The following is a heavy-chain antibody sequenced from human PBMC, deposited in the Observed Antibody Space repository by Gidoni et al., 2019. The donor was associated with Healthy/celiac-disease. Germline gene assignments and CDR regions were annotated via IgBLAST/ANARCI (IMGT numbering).Heavy chain of an antibody. V-gene: IGHV3-48*02. D-gene: IGHD3-10*01. CDR1: GCTFSSSS. Sequence: EVQLVESGGGLGQPGGSMRLSFAESGCTFSSSSMNWVPQATVKGLEWVSDVSSSISTIYDADSVKGRFTISRDNAKNSLYLQMNILRDEDTAVDYWARDYMVQGVYYYYGMDVWGQGTTVTVSS. J-gene: IGHJ6*02. CDR3: ARDYMVQGVYYYYGMDV. CDR2: VSSSISTI.